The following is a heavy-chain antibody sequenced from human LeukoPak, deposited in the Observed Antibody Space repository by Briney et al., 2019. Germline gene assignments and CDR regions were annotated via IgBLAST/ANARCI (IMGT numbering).Heavy chain of an antibody. Sequence: RTGGSLRLSCAASGFTFSSYAMSWVRQAPGKGLEWVSAISGSGGSTYYADSVKGRFTISRDNSKNTLYLQMNSLRAEDTAVYYCARSPNSYGSLFDYWGQGTLVTVSS. J-gene: IGHJ4*02. CDR3: ARSPNSYGSLFDY. V-gene: IGHV3-23*01. D-gene: IGHD5-18*01. CDR2: ISGSGGST. CDR1: GFTFSSYA.